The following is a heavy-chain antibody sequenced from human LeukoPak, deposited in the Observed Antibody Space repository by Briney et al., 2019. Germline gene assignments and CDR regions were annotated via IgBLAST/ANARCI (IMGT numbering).Heavy chain of an antibody. CDR1: GFTFSNYD. CDR2: ISSSGSSI. J-gene: IGHJ6*02. Sequence: AGGSLRLSCADSGFTFSNYDMNWVRQVPGKGLEWVSYISSSGSSINYADSVKGRFTISRDNAKNTLYLQMNSLRAEDTAVYYCAKVGSSMSFYYYYGMDVWGQGTTVTVSS. D-gene: IGHD6-13*01. CDR3: AKVGSSMSFYYYYGMDV. V-gene: IGHV3-48*03.